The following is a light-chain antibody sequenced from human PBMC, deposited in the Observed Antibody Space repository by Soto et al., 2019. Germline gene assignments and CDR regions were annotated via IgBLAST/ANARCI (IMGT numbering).Light chain of an antibody. J-gene: IGKJ1*01. CDR2: AAS. CDR3: QQYNYWPRT. Sequence: EIVMTQSQSTLCVSPGERATLSCRAIQSLSSNLAWYQQRPGLAPRLLIYAASTRATGIPARFSGSGSGTEFTLTISSLQSEDFALYYCQQYNYWPRTFGQGTKVEIK. V-gene: IGKV3-15*01. CDR1: QSLSSN.